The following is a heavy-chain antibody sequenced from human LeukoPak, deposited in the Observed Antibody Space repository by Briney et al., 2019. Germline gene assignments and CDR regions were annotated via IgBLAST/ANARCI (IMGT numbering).Heavy chain of an antibody. CDR2: ISSSSSTI. V-gene: IGHV3-48*01. CDR3: ARDQLTYCSSTSCYEIPPG. D-gene: IGHD2-2*01. J-gene: IGHJ4*02. CDR1: GFTFSSYS. Sequence: GGSLRLPCAASGFTFSSYSMNWVRQAPGKGLEWVSYISSSSSTIYYADSVKGRFTISRDNAKNSLYLQMNSLRAEDTAVYYCARDQLTYCSSTSCYEIPPGWGQGTLVTVSS.